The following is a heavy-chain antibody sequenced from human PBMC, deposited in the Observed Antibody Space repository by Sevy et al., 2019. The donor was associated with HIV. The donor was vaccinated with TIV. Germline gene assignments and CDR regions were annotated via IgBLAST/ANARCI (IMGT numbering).Heavy chain of an antibody. Sequence: ASVKVSCKASGYTFTSYYMHWVRQAPGQGLEWMGIINPSGGSTSYAQKFQGRVTMTRDTSTSTVYMELSSLRSEDTAVYYCARDGYNRITIFELLSWFDPWGQGTLVTVSS. CDR1: GYTFTSYY. V-gene: IGHV1-46*03. CDR3: ARDGYNRITIFELLSWFDP. D-gene: IGHD3-3*01. CDR2: INPSGGST. J-gene: IGHJ5*02.